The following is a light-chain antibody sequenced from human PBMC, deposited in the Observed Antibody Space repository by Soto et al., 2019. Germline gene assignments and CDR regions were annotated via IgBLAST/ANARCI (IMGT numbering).Light chain of an antibody. CDR1: QDIRND. J-gene: IGKJ1*01. CDR3: LQHNDYPPT. Sequence: DIQMTQSPSSLSASVGDRVTITCRASQDIRNDLGWYQQQPGKAPKRLIYAASSLQSGVPSRFSGSGSGTEFTLTISRQQPEDYATYDCLQHNDYPPTCGQGTKVEI. CDR2: AAS. V-gene: IGKV1-17*01.